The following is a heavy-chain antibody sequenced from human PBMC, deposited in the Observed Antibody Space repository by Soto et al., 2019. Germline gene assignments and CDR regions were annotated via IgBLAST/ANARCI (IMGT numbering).Heavy chain of an antibody. V-gene: IGHV3-11*01. CDR3: ARSYSSGWEFDY. J-gene: IGHJ4*02. Sequence: PGGSLRLSCGASGFTFSNYWMSWIRQAPGKGLEWVSYISSTGRTIYYADSVKGRFTVSRDNAQNSLSLKLNSLRVEDTAVYYCARSYSSGWEFDYWGQGTQVTVSS. D-gene: IGHD6-19*01. CDR1: GFTFSNYW. CDR2: ISSTGRTI.